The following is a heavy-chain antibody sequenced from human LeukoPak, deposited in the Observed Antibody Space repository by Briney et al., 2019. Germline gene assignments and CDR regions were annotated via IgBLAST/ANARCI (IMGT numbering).Heavy chain of an antibody. V-gene: IGHV5-51*01. CDR3: ARYEMECTITNCYSRHLDY. Sequence: GESLKISCKGSGYSFTSYWIGWVRQMPGKGLEWMGIIYPGDSDTRYSPSFQGQVTISADKSTSTAYPQWTSLRASDTAMYFCARYEMECTITNCYSRHLDYWGQGTLVTVSS. D-gene: IGHD2-2*01. CDR1: GYSFTSYW. CDR2: IYPGDSDT. J-gene: IGHJ4*02.